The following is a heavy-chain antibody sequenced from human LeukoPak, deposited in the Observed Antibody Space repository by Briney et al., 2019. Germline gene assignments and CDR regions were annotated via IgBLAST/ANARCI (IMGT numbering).Heavy chain of an antibody. V-gene: IGHV4-31*03. D-gene: IGHD3-22*01. CDR1: GGSISSGGYY. CDR2: INYSGGA. Sequence: SETLSLTCTVSGGSISSGGYYWTWIRQHPGKGLEWIGYINYSGGAYYNSSLKSRVTISVDTSKNHFSLKLSSVTAADTAVYYCARADDSSGYRLYYFDYWGQGTLVTVSS. CDR3: ARADDSSGYRLYYFDY. J-gene: IGHJ4*02.